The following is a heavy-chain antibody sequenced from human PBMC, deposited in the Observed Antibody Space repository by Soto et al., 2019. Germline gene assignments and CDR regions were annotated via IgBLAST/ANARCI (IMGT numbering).Heavy chain of an antibody. J-gene: IGHJ5*02. CDR2: VSGDNGHT. V-gene: IGHV1-18*01. Sequence: QVQLVQSGAEVKKPGASVKVSCKASGYTFTTHGISWVRQAPGQGLEWMGWVSGDNGHTNYAQSLQGRVTMTTDTSTTTAYMGRRSLRSDDTAVYYCARDLGYCRSGTCYREWFEPWGQGTLVTVSS. CDR1: GYTFTTHG. CDR3: ARDLGYCRSGTCYREWFEP. D-gene: IGHD2-15*01.